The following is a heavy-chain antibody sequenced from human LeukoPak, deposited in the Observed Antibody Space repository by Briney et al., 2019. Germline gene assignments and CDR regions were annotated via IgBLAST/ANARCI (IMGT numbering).Heavy chain of an antibody. V-gene: IGHV4-39*01. J-gene: IGHJ3*02. CDR1: GGSISSSSYY. Sequence: SETLSLTCTVSGGSISSSSYYWGWIRQPPGKGLEWIGSIYYSGSTYYNPSLKSRVTISVDTSKNQFSLRLSSVTAADTAVYYCAGGIAVAGNDAFDIWGQGTMVTVSS. CDR2: IYYSGST. D-gene: IGHD6-19*01. CDR3: AGGIAVAGNDAFDI.